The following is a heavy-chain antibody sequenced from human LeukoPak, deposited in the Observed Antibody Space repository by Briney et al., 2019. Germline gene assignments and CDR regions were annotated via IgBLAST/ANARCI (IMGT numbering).Heavy chain of an antibody. Sequence: PSETLSLTCAVSGGSISSSNWWSWVRQSPGKGLEWIGEINYSGSTNYNPSLKSRVTISLDKSKNQFSLDLTSVTAADTAVYYCARRCTYGICNGGLDCWGQGALATVSS. V-gene: IGHV4-4*02. CDR2: INYSGST. CDR1: GGSISSSNW. CDR3: ARRCTYGICNGGLDC. J-gene: IGHJ4*02. D-gene: IGHD2/OR15-2a*01.